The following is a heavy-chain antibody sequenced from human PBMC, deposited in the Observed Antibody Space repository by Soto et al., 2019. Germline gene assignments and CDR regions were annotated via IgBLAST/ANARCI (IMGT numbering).Heavy chain of an antibody. J-gene: IGHJ3*02. V-gene: IGHV1-18*01. CDR3: ARDSGSSWRRHDAFDI. CDR1: VDTFTSCG. CDR2: ISAYNCNT. D-gene: IGHD6-13*01. Sequence: SVKVSCKASVDTFTSCGITRVRQDPSKGLEWMGWISAYNCNTNYAQKLQGRVTMTTDTSTSTAYMELRSLRSDDTAVYYCARDSGSSWRRHDAFDILGQGTMVIVSS.